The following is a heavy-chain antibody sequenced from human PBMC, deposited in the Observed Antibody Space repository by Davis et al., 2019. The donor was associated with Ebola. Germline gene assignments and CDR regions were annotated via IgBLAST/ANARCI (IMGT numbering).Heavy chain of an antibody. CDR2: IYPGDSDT. D-gene: IGHD2-21*02. CDR1: GSSFTSYW. Sequence: PGGSLTPSCKVSGSSFTSYWNGWVRQLPGKGTEWMGIIYPGDSDTIYSPSFQGQANISADKSISTAYLQWSSLKASETAMYYCARRVVTARWWFEPWGQGTLVTVSS. J-gene: IGHJ5*02. V-gene: IGHV5-51*01. CDR3: ARRVVTARWWFEP.